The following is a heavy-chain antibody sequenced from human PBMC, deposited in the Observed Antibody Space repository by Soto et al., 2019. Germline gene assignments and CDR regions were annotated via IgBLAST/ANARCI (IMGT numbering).Heavy chain of an antibody. D-gene: IGHD7-27*01. V-gene: IGHV1-2*04. CDR1: GYIFSAYY. CDR3: ARGETGVDDALES. J-gene: IGHJ3*02. Sequence: QVQLAQSGAEVKKPGASVKVSCKASGYIFSAYYLYWVRQAPGRGLEWVGWINPDSGGTNYAQKFLGWVTMTRDTTIRTAYMELNSLRSDDTAVYYCARGETGVDDALESWGQGTMVTVSS. CDR2: INPDSGGT.